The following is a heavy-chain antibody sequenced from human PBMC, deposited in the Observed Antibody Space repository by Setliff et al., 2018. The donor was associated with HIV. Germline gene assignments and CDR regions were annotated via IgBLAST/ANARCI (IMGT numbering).Heavy chain of an antibody. Sequence: SETLSLTCAVSGYSISSGHYWGWIRQPPGKGLEWIGSIDHSGTTYYNPSLKSRVTISVDTSKNHFSLKLRSVTAADTAVYYCAQLGMVDDFDYWGQGTLVTVSS. CDR1: GYSISSGHY. CDR2: IDHSGTT. J-gene: IGHJ4*02. CDR3: AQLGMVDDFDY. V-gene: IGHV4-38-2*01. D-gene: IGHD1-1*01.